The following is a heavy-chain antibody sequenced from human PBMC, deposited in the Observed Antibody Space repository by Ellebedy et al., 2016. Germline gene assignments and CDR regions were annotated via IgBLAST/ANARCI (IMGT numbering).Heavy chain of an antibody. Sequence: GGSLRLSXAASGFTFSDYYMSWIRQAPGKGLEWLSYISSTGTTISYADSVKGRFTISRDNAKNSLYLQMNSLRAEDTAVYYCARDWGYDYVWGNYRHTPFDYWGQGTLVTVSS. CDR2: ISSTGTTI. V-gene: IGHV3-11*01. J-gene: IGHJ4*02. D-gene: IGHD3-16*02. CDR1: GFTFSDYY. CDR3: ARDWGYDYVWGNYRHTPFDY.